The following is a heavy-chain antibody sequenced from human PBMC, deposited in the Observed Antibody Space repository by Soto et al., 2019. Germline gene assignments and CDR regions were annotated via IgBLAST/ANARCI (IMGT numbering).Heavy chain of an antibody. CDR2: ISYTGTT. CDR1: GRSISPFY. V-gene: IGHV4-59*01. J-gene: IGHJ4*02. D-gene: IGHD4-17*01. Sequence: SETLSLTCSVSGRSISPFYWGWIRQPPGKALEWVGSISYTGTTNCSPSLKSRVTMSVDTSRNHFSLKLTSVTAADTAVYYCAAVGGYYGDYPNFDYWGRGTRVTVPQ. CDR3: AAVGGYYGDYPNFDY.